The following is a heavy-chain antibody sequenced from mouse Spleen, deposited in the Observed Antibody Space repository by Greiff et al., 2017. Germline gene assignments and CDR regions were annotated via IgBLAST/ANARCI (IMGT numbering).Heavy chain of an antibody. J-gene: IGHJ3*01. Sequence: EVQLVESGGGLVKPGGSLKLSCAASGFTFSSYTMSWVRQTPAKRLEWVATISSGGGNTYYPDSVKGRFTISRDNARNTLYLQMSSLRSEDTAMYYCARHEGNPFAYWGQGTLVTVSA. CDR1: GFTFSSYT. D-gene: IGHD2-1*01. CDR2: ISSGGGNT. CDR3: ARHEGNPFAY. V-gene: IGHV5-9*04.